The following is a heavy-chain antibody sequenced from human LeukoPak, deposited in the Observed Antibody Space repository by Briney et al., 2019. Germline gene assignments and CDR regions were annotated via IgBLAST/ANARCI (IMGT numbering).Heavy chain of an antibody. CDR2: IYTSVST. D-gene: IGHD6-13*01. Sequence: SETLSLTCTVSDGSISTNYWSWIRQPAGKGLEWIGRIYTSVSTNYNPSLKSRVTMSVDTSKNQFSLKLSSVTAADTAVYYCARDKGTSAGYYYYYMDVWGKGTTVTDSS. CDR1: DGSISTNY. J-gene: IGHJ6*03. CDR3: ARDKGTSAGYYYYYMDV. V-gene: IGHV4-4*07.